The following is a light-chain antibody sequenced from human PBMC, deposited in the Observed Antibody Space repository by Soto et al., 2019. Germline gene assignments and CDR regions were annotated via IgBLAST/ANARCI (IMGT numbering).Light chain of an antibody. CDR3: QQSYSTPRT. Sequence: IHMTDSPSSLSASVLYRVTITFRTIQTIISYFNWYQQKPGKAPKLLIYAASSLQSGVPSRFSGSGSGTDFTLTISSLQPEDFATYYCQQSYSTPRTFGGGTKVDI. V-gene: IGKV1-39*01. CDR2: AAS. CDR1: QTIISY. J-gene: IGKJ4*01.